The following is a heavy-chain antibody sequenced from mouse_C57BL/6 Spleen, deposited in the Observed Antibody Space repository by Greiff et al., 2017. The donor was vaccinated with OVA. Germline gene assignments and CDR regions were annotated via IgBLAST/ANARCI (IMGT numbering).Heavy chain of an antibody. Sequence: QVQLKQPGAELVKPGASVKLSCKASGYTFTSYWMHWVKQRPGRGLEWIGRIDPNSGGTKYNEKFKSKATLTVDTPSSTAYMQLSSLTSEDSAVYYCARFSYRNYGDYWGQGTTLTVSS. CDR3: ARFSYRNYGDY. D-gene: IGHD2-14*01. J-gene: IGHJ2*01. CDR1: GYTFTSYW. CDR2: IDPNSGGT. V-gene: IGHV1-72*01.